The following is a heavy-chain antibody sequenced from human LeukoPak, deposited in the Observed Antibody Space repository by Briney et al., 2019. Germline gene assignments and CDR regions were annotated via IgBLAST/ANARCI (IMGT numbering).Heavy chain of an antibody. CDR1: GFTFSSYG. J-gene: IGHJ4*02. CDR3: ARYDSSAPFDY. CDR2: ISYDGSNK. V-gene: IGHV3-30*03. Sequence: GGSLRLSCAASGFTFSSYGMHWVRQAPGKGLEWVAVISYDGSNKYYADSVKGRFTISRDNSKNMLYLQMNSLRAEDTAVYYCARYDSSAPFDYWGQGTLVTVSS. D-gene: IGHD3-22*01.